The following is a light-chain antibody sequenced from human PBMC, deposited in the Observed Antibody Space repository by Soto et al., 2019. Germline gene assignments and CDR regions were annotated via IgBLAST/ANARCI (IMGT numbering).Light chain of an antibody. CDR3: QVWDSSSDHVV. CDR2: YDS. V-gene: IGLV3-21*04. Sequence: VLTQPPSVSVAPGKTARITCGGTNIGSKSVHWYQQKPGQAPVLVIYYDSDRPSGIPERFSGSNSGNTATLTISRVEAGDEADYYCQVWDSSSDHVVFGGGTKLTVL. J-gene: IGLJ2*01. CDR1: NIGSKS.